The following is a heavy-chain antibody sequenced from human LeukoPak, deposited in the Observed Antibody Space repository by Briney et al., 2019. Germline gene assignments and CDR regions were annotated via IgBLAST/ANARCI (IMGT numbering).Heavy chain of an antibody. CDR2: ISGSGGST. Sequence: GGSLTLSCAASGVTFSGYAMNWVRLAPGTGLQWVSSISGSGGSTYYADSVKGRFSISRDNSKNTLSLQMNSLRAEDTALYYCVKGGQRYDFWRFDYWGQGTVVTVSS. J-gene: IGHJ4*02. CDR3: VKGGQRYDFWRFDY. V-gene: IGHV3-23*01. D-gene: IGHD3-3*01. CDR1: GVTFSGYA.